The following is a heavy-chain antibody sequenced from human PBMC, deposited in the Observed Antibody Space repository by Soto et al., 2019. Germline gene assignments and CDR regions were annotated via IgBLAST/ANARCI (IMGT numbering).Heavy chain of an antibody. CDR1: GGSISSGGYY. J-gene: IGHJ4*02. Sequence: PSETLSLTCTVSGGSISSGGYYWSWIRQHPGKGLEWIGYIYYSGSTYYNPSLKSRVTISVDTSKNQFSLKLSSVTAADTAVYYCARRDIAVAGNFDYWGQGTLVTVSS. CDR3: ARRDIAVAGNFDY. D-gene: IGHD6-19*01. CDR2: IYYSGST. V-gene: IGHV4-31*03.